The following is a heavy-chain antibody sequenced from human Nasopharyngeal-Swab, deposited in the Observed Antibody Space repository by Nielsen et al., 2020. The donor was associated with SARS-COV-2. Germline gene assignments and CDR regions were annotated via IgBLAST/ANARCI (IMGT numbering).Heavy chain of an antibody. V-gene: IGHV3-9*01. CDR1: GFTFDGYA. CDR3: AKDMGQWLVLNFGY. Sequence: SLKISCAASGFTFDGYAMHWVRQAQGKGLEWVSGISWNSGSIGYADSVKGRFTISRDNAKNSLYLQMNSLRAEDTALYYCAKDMGQWLVLNFGYWGQGTLVTVSS. CDR2: ISWNSGSI. J-gene: IGHJ4*02. D-gene: IGHD6-19*01.